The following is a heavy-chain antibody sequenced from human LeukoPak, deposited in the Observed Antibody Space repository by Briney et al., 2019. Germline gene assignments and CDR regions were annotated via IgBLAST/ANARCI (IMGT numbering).Heavy chain of an antibody. CDR1: GGSISSSSYY. V-gene: IGHV4-39*01. Sequence: SETLSLTCTVSGGSISSSSYYWGWIRQPPGKGLEWIGSLYYSGSTYYNPSLKSRVTISVDTSKNQFSLKLSSVTAADTAVYYCATGSYYNVGFDYWGQGTLVTVSS. D-gene: IGHD3-10*01. J-gene: IGHJ4*02. CDR2: LYYSGST. CDR3: ATGSYYNVGFDY.